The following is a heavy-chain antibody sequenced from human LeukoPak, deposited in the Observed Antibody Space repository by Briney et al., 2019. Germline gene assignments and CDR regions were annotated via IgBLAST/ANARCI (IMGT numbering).Heavy chain of an antibody. Sequence: GSLRLSCAASGFTFSSYAMHWVRQAPGKGLEWVAVISYDGGNKYYADSVEGRFTISRDNSKNTLYLQMNSLRAEDTAVYYCARDPPPWGQGTLVTVSS. CDR3: ARDPPP. J-gene: IGHJ5*02. V-gene: IGHV3-30-3*01. CDR1: GFTFSSYA. CDR2: ISYDGGNK.